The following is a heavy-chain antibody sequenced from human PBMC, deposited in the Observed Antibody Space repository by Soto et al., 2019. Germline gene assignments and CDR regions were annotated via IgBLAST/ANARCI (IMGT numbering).Heavy chain of an antibody. V-gene: IGHV4-30-2*01. CDR3: AGHRLAAAGTAYWFDP. CDR1: GGSISSGGYS. CDR2: IYHSGST. D-gene: IGHD6-13*01. Sequence: PSETLSLTCAVSGGSISSGGYSWSWIRQPPGKGLEWIGYIYHSGSTYYNPSLKSRVTISVDRSKNQFSLKLSSVTAADTAVYYCAGHRLAAAGTAYWFDPWGQGTLVTVSS. J-gene: IGHJ5*02.